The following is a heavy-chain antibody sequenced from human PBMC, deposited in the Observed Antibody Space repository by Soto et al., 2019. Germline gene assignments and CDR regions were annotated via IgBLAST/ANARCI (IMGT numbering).Heavy chain of an antibody. CDR1: GIPVSSNY. J-gene: IGHJ6*02. Sequence: GGSLRLSCAASGIPVSSNYMTWVRQAPGKGLEWVSVLHSGGDTYYANSVKGRFTISRHDSTNTLFLQMNSLTPEDTAVYYCARDGPYYYASRMDVWGQGTTVSVS. V-gene: IGHV3-53*04. CDR3: ARDGPYYYASRMDV. CDR2: LHSGGDT. D-gene: IGHD3-10*01.